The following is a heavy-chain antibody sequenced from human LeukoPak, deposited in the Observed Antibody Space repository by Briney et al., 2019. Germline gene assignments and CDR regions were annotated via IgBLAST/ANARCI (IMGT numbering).Heavy chain of an antibody. CDR3: AKDQQYAAARQEWELDY. Sequence: GGSLRLSCAASGFTFSSYGMHWVRQAPGKGLEWVAFIRYDGSNKYYADSVKGRFTISRDNSKNTLYLQMNSLRAEDTAVYYCAKDQQYAAARQEWELDYWGQGTLVTVSS. V-gene: IGHV3-30*02. CDR2: IRYDGSNK. D-gene: IGHD1-26*01. J-gene: IGHJ4*02. CDR1: GFTFSSYG.